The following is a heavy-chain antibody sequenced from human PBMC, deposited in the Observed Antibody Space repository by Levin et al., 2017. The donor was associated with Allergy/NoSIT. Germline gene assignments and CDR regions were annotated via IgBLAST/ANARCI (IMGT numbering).Heavy chain of an antibody. D-gene: IGHD4-17*01. CDR2: ISYDGSNK. V-gene: IGHV3-30*18. CDR3: AKGGDYYYFDY. J-gene: IGHJ4*02. Sequence: LGESLKISCAASGFTFSSYGMHWVRQAPGKGLEWVAVISYDGSNKYYADSVKGRFTITRDNSKNTLYLQMNSLRAEDTAVYYCAKGGDYYYFDYWGQGTLVTVSS. CDR1: GFTFSSYG.